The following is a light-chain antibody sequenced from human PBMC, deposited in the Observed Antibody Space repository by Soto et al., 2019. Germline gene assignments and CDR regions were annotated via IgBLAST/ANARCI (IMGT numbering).Light chain of an antibody. J-gene: IGLJ1*01. CDR3: QSYDSSLSGSNV. CDR1: SSKIGAGYD. CDR2: GNS. V-gene: IGLV1-40*01. Sequence: QSVLTQPPSVSGAPGQRVTLSCTGSSSKIGAGYDVHWYQQLPGTAPKLLIYGNSNRPSGVPDRFSGSKSGTSASLAITGLQAEDEADYYCQSYDSSLSGSNVFGTGTKVTVL.